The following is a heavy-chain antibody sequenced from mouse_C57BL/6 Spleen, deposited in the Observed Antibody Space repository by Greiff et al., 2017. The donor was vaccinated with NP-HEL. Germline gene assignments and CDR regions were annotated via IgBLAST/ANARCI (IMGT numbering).Heavy chain of an antibody. J-gene: IGHJ3*01. Sequence: GGGLVQPKGSLKLSCAASGFSFNTYAMNWVRQAPGKGLEWVSRIRSKSNNYATYYADSVKDRFTISRDDSESMLYLQMNNLKTEDTAMYYCVRDYYYDAFAYWGQGTLVTVSA. CDR2: IRSKSNNYAT. D-gene: IGHD2-4*01. CDR1: GFSFNTYA. CDR3: VRDYYYDAFAY. V-gene: IGHV10-1*01.